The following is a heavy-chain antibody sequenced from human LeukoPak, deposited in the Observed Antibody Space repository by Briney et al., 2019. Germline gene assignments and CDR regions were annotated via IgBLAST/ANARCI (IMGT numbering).Heavy chain of an antibody. Sequence: PGRSLRLSCAASGFTFSSYGMHWVRQAPGKGLEWVAVIWYDGSNKYYADSVKGRFTISRDNSENTLYLQMNSLRAEDTAVYYCARDGGNRGIGAFQHWGQGTLVTVSS. CDR3: ARDGGNRGIGAFQH. J-gene: IGHJ1*01. CDR2: IWYDGSNK. CDR1: GFTFSSYG. D-gene: IGHD4-23*01. V-gene: IGHV3-33*01.